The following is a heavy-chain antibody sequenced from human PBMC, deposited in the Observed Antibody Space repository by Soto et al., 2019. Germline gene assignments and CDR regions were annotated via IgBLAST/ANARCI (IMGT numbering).Heavy chain of an antibody. Sequence: QVQLQESGPGLVKPSETLSLTCTLSGGSISSGGYYWTWIRQHPGKGLEWIGYISYSGTTSYNPSLKSRLTISIDPQNQFSLKLSSVTAADTATYFCARQFCGGDCLPPLNLGQGTLVTVSS. CDR3: ARQFCGGDCLPPLN. J-gene: IGHJ4*02. CDR2: ISYSGTT. V-gene: IGHV4-31*03. D-gene: IGHD2-21*02. CDR1: GGSISSGGYY.